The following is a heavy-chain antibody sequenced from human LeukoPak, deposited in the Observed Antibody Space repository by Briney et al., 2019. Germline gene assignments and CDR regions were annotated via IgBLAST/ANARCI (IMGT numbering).Heavy chain of an antibody. CDR2: ISYNGSNK. Sequence: PGRSLRLSCAASGFTFSSYGMHWVRQAPGKGLEWVAVISYNGSNKYYADSVKGRFTISRDNSKNTLYLQMNSLRAEDTAVYYCAKDQSYYDSSGYSTRYFDYWGQGTLVTVSS. J-gene: IGHJ4*02. CDR1: GFTFSSYG. V-gene: IGHV3-30*18. CDR3: AKDQSYYDSSGYSTRYFDY. D-gene: IGHD3-22*01.